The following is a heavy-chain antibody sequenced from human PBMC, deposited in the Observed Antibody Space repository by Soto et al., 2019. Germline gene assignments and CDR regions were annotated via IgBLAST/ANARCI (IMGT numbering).Heavy chain of an antibody. Sequence: PGESLKISCKGSGYIFTNYWIGWVRQMPGKGLEWMGIIYPGDSDTRYSPSFQGQVSISADKSIRTAYLQWSSLKASDTAMYYCARPGQQQRFDAFDIWGQGTMVTVSS. CDR3: ARPGQQQRFDAFDI. J-gene: IGHJ3*02. V-gene: IGHV5-51*01. CDR1: GYIFTNYW. CDR2: IYPGDSDT. D-gene: IGHD3-10*01.